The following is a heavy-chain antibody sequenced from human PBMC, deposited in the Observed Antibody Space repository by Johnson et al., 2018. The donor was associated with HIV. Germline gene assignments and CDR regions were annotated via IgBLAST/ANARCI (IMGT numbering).Heavy chain of an antibody. CDR2: ISYDGSTK. D-gene: IGHD3-22*01. CDR3: ARVYYYDNKDGFDI. Sequence: QVQLVESGGGVVQPGRSLRLSCAASGFTFSSYAMHWVRQAPGNGLEWVAVISYDGSTKDYADSVKGRFTISRDISKNLLYLQMNSLRTEDTAVYYCARVYYYDNKDGFDIWGQGTTVTVSS. V-gene: IGHV3-30*04. CDR1: GFTFSSYA. J-gene: IGHJ3*02.